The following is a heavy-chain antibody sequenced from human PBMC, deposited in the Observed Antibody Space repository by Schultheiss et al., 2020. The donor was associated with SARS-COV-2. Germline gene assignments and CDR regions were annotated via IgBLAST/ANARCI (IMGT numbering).Heavy chain of an antibody. J-gene: IGHJ4*02. Sequence: GGSLRLSCAASGFTFSSYSMNWVRQAPGKGLEWVSSISSSSSYIYYADSVKGRFTISRDNAKNSLYLQMNSLRAEDTAVYYCARGAVVSSGWCYDYWGQGTLVTVSS. CDR1: GFTFSSYS. CDR2: ISSSSSYI. D-gene: IGHD6-19*01. V-gene: IGHV3-21*01. CDR3: ARGAVVSSGWCYDY.